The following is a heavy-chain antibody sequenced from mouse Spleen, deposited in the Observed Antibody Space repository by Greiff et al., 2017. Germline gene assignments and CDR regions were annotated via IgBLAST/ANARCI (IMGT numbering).Heavy chain of an antibody. CDR2: IDPSDSYT. D-gene: IGHD3-1*01. V-gene: IGHV1-69*01. J-gene: IGHJ2*01. CDR1: GYTFTSYW. Sequence: QVQLQQPGAELVMPGASVKLSCKASGYTFTSYWMHWVKQRPGQGLEWIGEIDPSDSYTNYNQKFKGKATLTVDKSSSTAYMQLSSLTSEDSAVYYCARGSARATDYWGQGTTLTVSS. CDR3: ARGSARATDY.